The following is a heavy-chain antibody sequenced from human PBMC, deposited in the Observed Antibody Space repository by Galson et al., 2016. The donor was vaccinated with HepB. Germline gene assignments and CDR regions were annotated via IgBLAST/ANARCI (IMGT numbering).Heavy chain of an antibody. CDR1: GASISGTEYY. V-gene: IGHV4-39*01. D-gene: IGHD6-19*01. CDR2: FYYTDDT. Sequence: ETLSLTCTVSGASISGTEYYWGWIRQPPGGGLEWIGSFYYTDDTYYNPSLKSRVAMSVDRSKNQFSLRLDSVTAADTGVYYCATGIVVAGKMYYYYMVFWGKGTTVTVSS. CDR3: ATGIVVAGKMYYYYMVF. J-gene: IGHJ6*03.